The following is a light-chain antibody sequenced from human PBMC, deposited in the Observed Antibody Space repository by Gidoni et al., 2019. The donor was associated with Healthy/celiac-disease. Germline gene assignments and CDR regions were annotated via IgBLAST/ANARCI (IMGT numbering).Light chain of an antibody. V-gene: IGKV1-39*01. CDR1: QSISSY. Sequence: DIQMTQSPSSLSASVGDRVNITCRASQSISSYLNWYQQKPGKAPKLLIYAASSLQSGVPSRFSGSGSGTDFTLTISSLQPEDFATYYCQQSYSTPPYTFXQXTKLEIK. CDR3: QQSYSTPPYT. CDR2: AAS. J-gene: IGKJ2*01.